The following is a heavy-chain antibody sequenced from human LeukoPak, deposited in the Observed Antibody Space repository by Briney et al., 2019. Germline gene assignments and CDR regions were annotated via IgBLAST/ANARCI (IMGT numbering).Heavy chain of an antibody. V-gene: IGHV3-23*01. CDR3: AKDGYVWESYSIDC. Sequence: PGGSLRLSCAASGFTFSSYAMNWVRQAPGKGLEWVSGISDSGGSTYYADSVKGRFTISRDNSKNTLHLQMNSLRAEDTAVYYCAKDGYVWESYSIDCWGQETLVTVSS. J-gene: IGHJ4*02. CDR1: GFTFSSYA. CDR2: ISDSGGST. D-gene: IGHD3-16*01.